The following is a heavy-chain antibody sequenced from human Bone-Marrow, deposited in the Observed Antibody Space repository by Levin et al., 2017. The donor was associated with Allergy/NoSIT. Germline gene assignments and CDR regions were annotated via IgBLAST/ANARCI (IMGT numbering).Heavy chain of an antibody. CDR1: GFTFDDYA. Sequence: PGGSLRLSCAASGFTFDDYAMHWVRQAPGKGLEWVSGISWNSGSIGYADSVKGRFTISRDNAKNSLYLQMNSLRAEDTALYYCAKDIGSGLSYYYYGMDVWGQGTTVTVSS. D-gene: IGHD3-3*01. CDR2: ISWNSGSI. V-gene: IGHV3-9*01. J-gene: IGHJ6*02. CDR3: AKDIGSGLSYYYYGMDV.